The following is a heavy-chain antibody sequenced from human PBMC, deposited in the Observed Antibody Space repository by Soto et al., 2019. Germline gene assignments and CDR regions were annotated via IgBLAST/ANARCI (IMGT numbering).Heavy chain of an antibody. V-gene: IGHV2-5*02. CDR3: AHSEDYGDYDNRNLGLR. D-gene: IGHD4-17*01. Sequence: SGPTLVKPTQTLTLTCTFSGFSLSTSGVGVGWIRQPPGKALEWLAVIYWDDDKRYSPSLKSRLTITKDTSKNQVVLTMTNMDPVDTATYFCAHSEDYGDYDNRNLGLRWGQGTLVTVSS. J-gene: IGHJ4*02. CDR2: IYWDDDK. CDR1: GFSLSTSGVG.